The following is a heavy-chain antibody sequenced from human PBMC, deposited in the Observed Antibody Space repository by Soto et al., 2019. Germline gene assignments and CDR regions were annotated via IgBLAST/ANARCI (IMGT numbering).Heavy chain of an antibody. CDR2: IKSKTDGGTP. CDR1: GFIFNKAW. D-gene: IGHD1-26*01. Sequence: PGGSLRLSCAASGFIFNKAWINWVRQAPGKGLEWVGRIKSKTDGGTPDFAAPVKGRFAISRDDSKNVVYLQMNSLKVEDTGIYYCTTDSYSSIVTVRFEYWGHGTLVTVSS. J-gene: IGHJ4*01. V-gene: IGHV3-15*07. CDR3: TTDSYSSIVTVRFEY.